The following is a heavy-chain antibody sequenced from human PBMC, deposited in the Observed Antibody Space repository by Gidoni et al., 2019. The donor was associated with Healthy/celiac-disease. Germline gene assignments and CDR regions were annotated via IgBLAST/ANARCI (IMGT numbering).Heavy chain of an antibody. J-gene: IGHJ4*02. CDR1: GFTFSSYA. CDR3: AKDAVAGPDDHYFDY. Sequence: SGFTFSSYAMSWVRQAPGKGLEWVSAISGSGGSTYYADSVKGRFTISRDNSKNTLYLQMNSLRAEDTAVYYCAKDAVAGPDDHYFDYWGQGTLVTVSS. CDR2: ISGSGGST. V-gene: IGHV3-23*01. D-gene: IGHD6-19*01.